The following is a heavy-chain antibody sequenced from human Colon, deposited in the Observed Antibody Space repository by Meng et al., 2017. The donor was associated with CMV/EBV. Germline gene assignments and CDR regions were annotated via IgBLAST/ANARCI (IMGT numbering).Heavy chain of an antibody. CDR1: GFTFDDYA. D-gene: IGHD2/OR15-2a*01. J-gene: IGHJ6*02. Sequence: GESLKISCAASGFTFDDYAMHWVRQAPGKGLEWVSLISWDGGSTYYADSVKGRFTISRDNARNRLYLQMNSLRPEDTALYYCTKDRGGYCNAAICDHYGMDVWGQGTTVTVSS. CDR2: ISWDGGST. V-gene: IGHV3-43D*03. CDR3: TKDRGGYCNAAICDHYGMDV.